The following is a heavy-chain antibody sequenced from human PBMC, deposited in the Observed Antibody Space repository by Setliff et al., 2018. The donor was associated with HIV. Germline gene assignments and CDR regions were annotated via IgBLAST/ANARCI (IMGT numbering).Heavy chain of an antibody. CDR2: INTSGTT. D-gene: IGHD3-16*01. V-gene: IGHV4-4*09. CDR1: GGSISSYY. Sequence: LSLTCTVSGGSISSYYWSWIRQPPGKGLEWIGYINTSGTTNYNPSLKSRVTISVDTSKNQFSLKLSSVTAADTAVYFCARLGYVTFDFDYWGQGTLVTVSS. J-gene: IGHJ4*02. CDR3: ARLGYVTFDFDY.